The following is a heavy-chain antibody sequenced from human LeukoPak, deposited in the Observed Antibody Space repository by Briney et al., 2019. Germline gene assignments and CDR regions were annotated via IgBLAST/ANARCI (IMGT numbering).Heavy chain of an antibody. V-gene: IGHV4-39*01. CDR1: GGSISSSSYY. Sequence: PSETLSLTCTVSGGSISSSSYYWGWIRQPPGKGLEWIGSIYYSGSTYYNPSLKSRVTISVDTSKNHFSLKLSSVTAADTAVYYCARGGYCSGGSCYYFDYWGQGTLVTVSS. J-gene: IGHJ4*02. CDR3: ARGGYCSGGSCYYFDY. D-gene: IGHD2-15*01. CDR2: IYYSGST.